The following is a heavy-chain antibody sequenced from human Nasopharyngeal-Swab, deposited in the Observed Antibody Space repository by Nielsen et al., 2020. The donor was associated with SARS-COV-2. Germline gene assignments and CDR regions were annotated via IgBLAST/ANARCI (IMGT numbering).Heavy chain of an antibody. D-gene: IGHD4-17*01. CDR3: ARGRDYGDYVDYFDY. J-gene: IGHJ4*02. V-gene: IGHV4-34*01. Sequence: WIRQPPGKELEWIGEINHSGSTNYNPSLKSRVTISVDTSKNQFSLKLSSVTAADTAVYYCARGRDYGDYVDYFDYWGQGTLVTVSS. CDR2: INHSGST.